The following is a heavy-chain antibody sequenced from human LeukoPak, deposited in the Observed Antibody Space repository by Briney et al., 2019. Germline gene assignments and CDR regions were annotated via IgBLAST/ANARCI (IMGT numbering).Heavy chain of an antibody. V-gene: IGHV4-39*01. Sequence: SETLSLTCTVSGGSISSSSYYWGWIRPPPGKGLEWIGSIHYSGSTYYTPSLKSRVTISVGTSKNQFSLKLSSLTAADSAMYYCETRITIIVVVPNTDAFDIWGQGTMVTVSS. CDR3: ETRITIIVVVPNTDAFDI. CDR2: IHYSGST. J-gene: IGHJ3*02. D-gene: IGHD3-22*01. CDR1: GGSISSSSYY.